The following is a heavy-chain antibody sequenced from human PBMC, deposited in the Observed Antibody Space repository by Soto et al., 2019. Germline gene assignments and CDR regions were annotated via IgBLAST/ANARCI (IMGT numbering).Heavy chain of an antibody. J-gene: IGHJ4*02. Sequence: SETLSLTCTVSGGSISGYYWSWIRQPPGQGLEWIAYIYYSGSTNYNPSLKSRVTISVDTSKNQFSLNLTSVTAADTAVYFCARRAMGIIAPGLLLDSWGQGTMVTVSS. CDR1: GGSISGYY. CDR2: IYYSGST. D-gene: IGHD6-13*01. CDR3: ARRAMGIIAPGLLLDS. V-gene: IGHV4-59*12.